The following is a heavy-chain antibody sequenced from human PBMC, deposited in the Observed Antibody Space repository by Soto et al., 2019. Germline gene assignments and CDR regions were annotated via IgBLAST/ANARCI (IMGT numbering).Heavy chain of an antibody. V-gene: IGHV1-69*13. CDR1: GGTFSSYA. Sequence: GASVKVSCKASGGTFSSYAISWVRQAPGQGLEWMGGIIPIFGTANYAQKFQGRVTITADESTSTAYMELSSLRSEDTAVYYCARDRTCGGDCYSSVVAYAPYFQHWGQGTLVTVSS. CDR2: IIPIFGTA. CDR3: ARDRTCGGDCYSSVVAYAPYFQH. J-gene: IGHJ1*01. D-gene: IGHD2-21*02.